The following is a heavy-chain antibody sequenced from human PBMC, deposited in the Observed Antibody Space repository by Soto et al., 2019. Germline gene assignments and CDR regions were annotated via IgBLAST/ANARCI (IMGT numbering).Heavy chain of an antibody. J-gene: IGHJ6*02. CDR2: INHSGST. CDR1: GGSFSGYY. CDR3: ARDAYYDFWSGYYHYYYGMDV. V-gene: IGHV4-34*01. Sequence: SETLSLTCGVYGGSFSGYYWSWIRQPPGKGLEGIGEINHSGSTNYNPSLKSRVTISVDTSKNQFSLKLSSVTAADTAVYYCARDAYYDFWSGYYHYYYGMDVWGQGTTVTVSS. D-gene: IGHD3-3*01.